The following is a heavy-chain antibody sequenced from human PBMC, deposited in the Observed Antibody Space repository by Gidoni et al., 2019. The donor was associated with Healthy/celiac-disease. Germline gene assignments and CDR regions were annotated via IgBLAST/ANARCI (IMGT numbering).Heavy chain of an antibody. CDR3: ARRGGTTTVKWFDP. Sequence: QVQLQQWGAGLLQPSETLSPTCAVYGGYFSGYYWGWFRQPPGKGLEWIGEINHSGSTNYNPSLKSRVTISVDTSKNQFSLKLSSVTAADTAVYYCARRGGTTTVKWFDPWGQGTLVTVSS. V-gene: IGHV4-34*01. D-gene: IGHD1-1*01. J-gene: IGHJ5*02. CDR1: GGYFSGYY. CDR2: INHSGST.